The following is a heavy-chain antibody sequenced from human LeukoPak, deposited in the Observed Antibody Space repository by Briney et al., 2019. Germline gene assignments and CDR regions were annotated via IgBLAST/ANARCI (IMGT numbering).Heavy chain of an antibody. CDR1: GGSVSSYY. CDR3: ARHLIEGWYFDL. V-gene: IGHV4-59*08. J-gene: IGHJ2*01. Sequence: SETLSLTCTVSGGSVSSYYWSWIRQPPGKGLEWIGYIYYSGSTNYNPSLKSRVTISVDTSKNQFSLKLSSVTAADTAVYYCARHLIEGWYFDLWGRGTLVTVSS. D-gene: IGHD5-24*01. CDR2: IYYSGST.